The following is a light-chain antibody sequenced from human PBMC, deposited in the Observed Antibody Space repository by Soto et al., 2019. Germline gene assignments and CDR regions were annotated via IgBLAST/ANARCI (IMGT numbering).Light chain of an antibody. CDR3: QEHNSYMPT. Sequence: DIQMTQSPSSLSASVGDRVTITCQASQDISNYLDWYQQKPGKAPKLLIYDASNLETGVPSRFSDSGSGTEFTLAISSLQPDDFATYYCQEHNSYMPTLGHWTKVDSK. CDR2: DAS. J-gene: IGKJ1*01. CDR1: QDISNY. V-gene: IGKV1-33*01.